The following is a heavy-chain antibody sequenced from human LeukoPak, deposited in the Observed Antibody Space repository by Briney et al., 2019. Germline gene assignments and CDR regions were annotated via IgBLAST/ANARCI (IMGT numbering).Heavy chain of an antibody. CDR1: EYTFTTYW. Sequence: GESLKISCKVSEYTFTTYWIGWVRQMPGKDLEWMGIIYPGDSDTRYSPSFQGQVTFSADKSISTVYLQWSSLKAPDTAMYYCARQLVVATTPYFDYWGQGTLVTVSS. D-gene: IGHD2-15*01. V-gene: IGHV5-51*01. CDR3: ARQLVVATTPYFDY. J-gene: IGHJ4*02. CDR2: IYPGDSDT.